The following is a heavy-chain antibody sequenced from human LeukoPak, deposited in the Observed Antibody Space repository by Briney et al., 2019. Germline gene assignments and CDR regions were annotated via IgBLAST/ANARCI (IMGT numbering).Heavy chain of an antibody. CDR1: GGSISSYY. V-gene: IGHV4-59*01. Sequence: PSETLSLTCTVSGGSISSYYWSWIRQPPGKGLEWIGYIYYSGSTNYNPSLKSRVTISVDTSKNQFSLKLSSVTAADTAVYYCARATTVTTGFDYWGQGTLVTVSS. CDR3: ARATTVTTGFDY. D-gene: IGHD4-17*01. CDR2: IYYSGST. J-gene: IGHJ4*02.